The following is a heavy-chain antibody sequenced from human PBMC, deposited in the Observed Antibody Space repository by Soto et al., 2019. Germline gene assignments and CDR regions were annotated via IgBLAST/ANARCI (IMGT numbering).Heavy chain of an antibody. D-gene: IGHD3-22*01. Sequence: SETLSLTCAVSGGSISSGGYSWSWIRQPPGKGLEWIGYIYHSGSTYYNPSLKSRVTISVDRSKNQFSLKLSSVTAADTAVYYCARGDYYDSSGYPSVGYFDYWGQGTLVTVSS. V-gene: IGHV4-30-2*01. CDR3: ARGDYYDSSGYPSVGYFDY. CDR1: GGSISSGGYS. J-gene: IGHJ4*02. CDR2: IYHSGST.